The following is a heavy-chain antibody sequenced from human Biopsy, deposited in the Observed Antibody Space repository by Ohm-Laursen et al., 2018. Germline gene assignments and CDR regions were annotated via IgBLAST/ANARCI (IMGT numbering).Heavy chain of an antibody. CDR1: GGTFSNYG. CDR2: NIPILGTG. V-gene: IGHV1-69*13. D-gene: IGHD3-9*01. Sequence: VKISCKVPGGTFSNYGVNWVRQAPGQGLEWLGGNIPILGTGNYAQKFQDRVTVAADTSTSTATMELRSLRSDDTAVYYCSTKLTGYFHHWGQGILVIVSS. J-gene: IGHJ1*01. CDR3: STKLTGYFHH.